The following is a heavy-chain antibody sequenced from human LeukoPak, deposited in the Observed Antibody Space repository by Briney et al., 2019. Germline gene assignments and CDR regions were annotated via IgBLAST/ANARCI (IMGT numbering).Heavy chain of an antibody. J-gene: IGHJ6*02. V-gene: IGHV3-48*03. D-gene: IGHD5-18*01. CDR1: GFTFSSYA. CDR3: AREPPKYSYLDV. CDR2: ITSSGSTI. Sequence: GGSLRLSCAASGFTFSSYAMKWVRQAPGKGLEWVSYITSSGSTIYYADSVKGRFTMSRDNAKNSLYLQMNSLRAEDTAVYYCAREPPKYSYLDVWGQGTTVTVSS.